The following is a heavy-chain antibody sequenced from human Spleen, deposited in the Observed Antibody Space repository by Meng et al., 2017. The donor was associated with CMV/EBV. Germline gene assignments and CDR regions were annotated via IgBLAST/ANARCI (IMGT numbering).Heavy chain of an antibody. D-gene: IGHD5-18*01. Sequence: GGSLRLSCAASGFTFSSYEMNWVRQAPGKGLEWVSSISSSSSYIYYADSVKGRFTISRDNAKNSLYLQMNSLRAEDTAVYYCARVGYSYGFDIWGQGTMVTVSS. CDR1: GFTFSSYE. CDR3: ARVGYSYGFDI. CDR2: ISSSSSYI. J-gene: IGHJ3*02. V-gene: IGHV3-21*01.